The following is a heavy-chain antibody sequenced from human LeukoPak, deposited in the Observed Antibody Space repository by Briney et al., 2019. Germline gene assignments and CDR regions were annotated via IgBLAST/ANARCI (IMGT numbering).Heavy chain of an antibody. Sequence: SQTLSLTCTVSGGSISSGDYYWSWIRQPPGKGLEWIGYTYYSGSTYYNPSLKSRVTISVDTSKNQFSLKLSSVTAADTAVYYCARGGTVANYYYYGMDVWGQGTTVTVSS. D-gene: IGHD4-23*01. CDR2: TYYSGST. J-gene: IGHJ6*02. V-gene: IGHV4-30-4*01. CDR3: ARGGTVANYYYYGMDV. CDR1: GGSISSGDYY.